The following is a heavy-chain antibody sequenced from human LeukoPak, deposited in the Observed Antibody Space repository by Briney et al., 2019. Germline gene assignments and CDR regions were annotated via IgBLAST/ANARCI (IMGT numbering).Heavy chain of an antibody. CDR3: ARGWSYPYYFDY. CDR2: IYHSETT. Sequence: SETLSLTCAVSGYSISSGYYWGWLRPPPGKGLEWIGTIYHSETTYYNPSLKSRVTISVDTSKNQFSLKLSSVTAADTAVYYCARGWSYPYYFDYWGQGTLVTVSS. V-gene: IGHV4-38-2*01. J-gene: IGHJ4*02. D-gene: IGHD1-26*01. CDR1: GYSISSGYY.